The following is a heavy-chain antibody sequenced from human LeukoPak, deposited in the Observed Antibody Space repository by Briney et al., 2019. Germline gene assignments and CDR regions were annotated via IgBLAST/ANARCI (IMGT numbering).Heavy chain of an antibody. J-gene: IGHJ6*02. V-gene: IGHV1-18*01. Sequence: ASVKVSCEASGYTFTSYGISWVRQAPGQGLEWMGWISAYNGNTNYAQKLQGRVTMTTDTSTSTAYMELRSLRSDDTAVYYCARGHPPYSSSPWYYGMDVWGQGTTVTVSS. CDR1: GYTFTSYG. D-gene: IGHD6-13*01. CDR3: ARGHPPYSSSPWYYGMDV. CDR2: ISAYNGNT.